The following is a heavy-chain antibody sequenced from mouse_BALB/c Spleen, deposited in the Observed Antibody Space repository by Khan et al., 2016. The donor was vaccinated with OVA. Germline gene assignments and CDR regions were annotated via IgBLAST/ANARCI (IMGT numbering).Heavy chain of an antibody. V-gene: IGHV3-2*02. D-gene: IGHD1-1*01. CDR3: ARGNYYGYYFDD. J-gene: IGHJ2*01. Sequence: VQLQQPGPGLVKPSQSLSLTCTVTGYSITSGYAWNWIRQFPGNKLEWMGYISYSGGTSYNPSLKSRISITRDTSKNQFFLQLNSVTTEDTATYYCARGNYYGYYFDDWGQGTTLTVSS. CDR2: ISYSGGT. CDR1: GYSITSGYA.